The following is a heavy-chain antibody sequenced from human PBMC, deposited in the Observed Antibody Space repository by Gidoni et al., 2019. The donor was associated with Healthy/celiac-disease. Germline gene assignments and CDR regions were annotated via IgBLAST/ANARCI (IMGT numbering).Heavy chain of an antibody. CDR3: AKDQKVGSGSYSLDY. Sequence: QVQLLESGGGVVQPGRSLRLSCAASVVTFSRYGMHWVRQAPGKGMVWVAVISYDGSNKYYADSVKGRFTISRDNSKNTLYLQMNSLRAEDTAVYYCAKDQKVGSGSYSLDYWGQGTLVTVSS. J-gene: IGHJ4*02. CDR1: VVTFSRYG. D-gene: IGHD3-10*01. V-gene: IGHV3-30*18. CDR2: ISYDGSNK.